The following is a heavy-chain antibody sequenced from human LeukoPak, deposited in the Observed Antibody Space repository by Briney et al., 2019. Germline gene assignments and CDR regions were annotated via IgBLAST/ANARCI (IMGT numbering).Heavy chain of an antibody. V-gene: IGHV3-53*01. Sequence: GGSLRLSCAASGFTVSSNYMSWVRQAPGKGLEWVSVIYSGGSTYYADSVKGRFTISRDNSKNTLYLQMNSLRAEDTAVYYCALSPYYDILTGSPYFDYWGQGTLVTVSS. D-gene: IGHD3-9*01. CDR2: IYSGGST. J-gene: IGHJ4*02. CDR3: ALSPYYDILTGSPYFDY. CDR1: GFTVSSNY.